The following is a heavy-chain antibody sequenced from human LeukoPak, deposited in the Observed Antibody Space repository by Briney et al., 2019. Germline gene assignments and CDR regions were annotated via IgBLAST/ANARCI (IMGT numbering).Heavy chain of an antibody. CDR3: ARRELLGYSYGLRTFNI. Sequence: GGSLRLSCAASGFTVSSNYMSWVRQSPGKGLEWVSVIYSGGIYNYCTTNYEDSVKGRLTISRANSKNTLYLQMNSLRAEDTAVYYCARRELLGYSYGLRTFNIWGQGTTVTVSS. CDR2: IYSGGIYNYCTT. D-gene: IGHD5-18*01. J-gene: IGHJ3*02. CDR1: GFTVSSNY. V-gene: IGHV3-66*04.